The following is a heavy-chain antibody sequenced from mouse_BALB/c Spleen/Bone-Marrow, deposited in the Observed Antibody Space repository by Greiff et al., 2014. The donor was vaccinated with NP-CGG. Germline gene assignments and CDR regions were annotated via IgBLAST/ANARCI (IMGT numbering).Heavy chain of an antibody. CDR3: AREGDGAY. CDR1: GFTFSDYY. CDR2: ISDGGSYT. D-gene: IGHD3-3*01. J-gene: IGHJ3*01. Sequence: EVKVVESGGGLVKPGGSLKLSCAASGFTFSDYYMYWVRQTPEKRLEWVATISDGGSYTYDPDSVKGRFTISRDNAKNNLYLQMSSLKSEDTAMYYCAREGDGAYWGQGTLVTVSA. V-gene: IGHV5-4*02.